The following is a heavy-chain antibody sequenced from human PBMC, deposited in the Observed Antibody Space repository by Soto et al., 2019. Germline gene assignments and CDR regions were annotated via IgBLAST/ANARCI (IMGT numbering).Heavy chain of an antibody. J-gene: IGHJ6*02. CDR1: GGSISSYY. Sequence: QVQLQESGPGLVKSSETLSLTCTVSGGSISSYYWSWIRQPAGKGLEWIGRIYTSGSTNYNPSLKSRVTMSVDTSKNQFSLKLSSVTAADTAVYYCAREEYSSSEYYYYGMDVWGQGTTVTVSS. CDR3: AREEYSSSEYYYYGMDV. CDR2: IYTSGST. V-gene: IGHV4-4*07. D-gene: IGHD6-6*01.